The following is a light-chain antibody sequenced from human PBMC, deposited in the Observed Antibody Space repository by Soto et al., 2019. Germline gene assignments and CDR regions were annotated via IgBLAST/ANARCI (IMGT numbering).Light chain of an antibody. J-gene: IGKJ2*01. V-gene: IGKV1-9*01. CDR1: QGISSY. CDR2: AAS. CDR3: QQLNSYPHT. Sequence: QLTQSPSSLSASVGDRVTITCRASQGISSYLAWYQQKPWKAPKLLIYAASTLQSGVPSRFSGSGSGTDFTLTISSRQPVYFATYYCQQLNSYPHTFGQGTKLEIK.